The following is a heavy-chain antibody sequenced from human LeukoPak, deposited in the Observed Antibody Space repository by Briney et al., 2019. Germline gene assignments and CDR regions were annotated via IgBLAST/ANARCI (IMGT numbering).Heavy chain of an antibody. CDR3: AKGAAPLPGVYFDY. CDR1: GFTFNTYG. Sequence: GGSLRLSCAASGFTFNTYGMHWVRQAPGKGLEWVAFIRYGGSTKYYADSVKGRFTISRDNSKNTLYLQMNSLRAEDTAVYYCAKGAAPLPGVYFDYWGQGTLVTVSS. D-gene: IGHD6-25*01. CDR2: IRYGGSTK. J-gene: IGHJ4*02. V-gene: IGHV3-30*02.